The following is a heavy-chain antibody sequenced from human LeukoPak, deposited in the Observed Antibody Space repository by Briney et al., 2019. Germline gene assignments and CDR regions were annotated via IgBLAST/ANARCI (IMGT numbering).Heavy chain of an antibody. V-gene: IGHV3-23*01. CDR1: GFTFSSYA. CDR3: AKDGEDYYYGSGSYNGWYFDY. J-gene: IGHJ4*02. Sequence: GGSLRLSCAASGFTFSSYAMSWVRQAPGKGLEWVSAISGSGGSTYYADSVKGRFTISRDNSKNTLYLQMNSLRAEDTAVYYCAKDGEDYYYGSGSYNGWYFDYWGQGTLVTVSS. D-gene: IGHD3-10*01. CDR2: ISGSGGST.